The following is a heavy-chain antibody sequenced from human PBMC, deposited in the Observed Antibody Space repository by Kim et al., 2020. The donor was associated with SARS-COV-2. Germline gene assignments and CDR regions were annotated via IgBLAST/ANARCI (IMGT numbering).Heavy chain of an antibody. V-gene: IGHV3-33*08. CDR2: IWYDGSNE. Sequence: GGSLRLSCAASGFTFSSYGMHWVRQAPGKGLEWVAIIWYDGSNEYYADSVKGRFIISRDNFKNTLYLQMNSLRAEDTALYYCTRDRIAATRNNGPLEYWGRGSLVTVSS. CDR3: TRDRIAATRNNGPLEY. CDR1: GFTFSSYG. J-gene: IGHJ4*02. D-gene: IGHD1-1*01.